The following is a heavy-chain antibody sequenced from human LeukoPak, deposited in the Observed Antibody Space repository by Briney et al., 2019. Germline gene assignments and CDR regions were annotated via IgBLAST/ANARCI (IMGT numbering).Heavy chain of an antibody. D-gene: IGHD6-13*01. CDR3: ARDQADLRAFDI. V-gene: IGHV3-53*01. CDR2: IYSGGST. Sequence: PGGSLRLSCAASGFTVSSNYMSWVRQAPGKGLEWVSVIYSGGSTYYADSVKGRLTISRDNSKNTLYLQMNSLRAEDTAVYYCARDQADLRAFDIWGQGTMVTVSS. CDR1: GFTVSSNY. J-gene: IGHJ3*02.